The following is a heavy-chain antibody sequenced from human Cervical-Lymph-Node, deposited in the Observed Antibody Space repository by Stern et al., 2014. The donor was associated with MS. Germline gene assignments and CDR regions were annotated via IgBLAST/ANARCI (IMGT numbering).Heavy chain of an antibody. CDR1: GFTFSSYS. V-gene: IGHV3-21*01. CDR2: ISSSSSYI. CDR3: ARPGPSSWSAYYYYYGMDV. D-gene: IGHD6-13*01. J-gene: IGHJ6*02. Sequence: EVQLVESGGGLVKPGGSLRLSCAASGFTFSSYSMNWVRQAPGKGLEWVSSISSSSSYIYYEDPVQGRFTISRDNATHSLVLQINSLRAEDTAVYYCARPGPSSWSAYYYYYGMDVWGQGTTVTVSS.